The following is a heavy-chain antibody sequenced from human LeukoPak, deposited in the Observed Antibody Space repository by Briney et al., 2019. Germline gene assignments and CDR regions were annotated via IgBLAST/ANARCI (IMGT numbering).Heavy chain of an antibody. CDR2: ISYDGSNK. CDR1: GFTFSSYA. Sequence: GGSLRLSCAASGFTFSSYAMHWVRQAPGKGLEWVAVISYDGSNKYYADSVKGRFTISRDNSKNTLYLQMNSLRAEDTAVYYCARGGLGAFDIWGQGTVVTVSS. V-gene: IGHV3-30-3*01. J-gene: IGHJ3*02. CDR3: ARGGLGAFDI.